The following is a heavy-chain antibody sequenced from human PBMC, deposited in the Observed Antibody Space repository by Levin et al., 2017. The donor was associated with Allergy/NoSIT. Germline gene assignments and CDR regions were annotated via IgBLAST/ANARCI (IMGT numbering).Heavy chain of an antibody. J-gene: IGHJ5*01. V-gene: IGHV1-8*01. Sequence: GASVKVSCKASGYSFSRNDINWVRQAPGQGLEWMGWVSPSSGNTGFAQKFQGRVIMTRNVSIRTVYMELTSLTSDDTAVYYCARGVSPDRFPNWFDSWGQGTLVTVSS. CDR3: ARGVSPDRFPNWFDS. D-gene: IGHD3-3*01. CDR1: GYSFSRND. CDR2: VSPSSGNT.